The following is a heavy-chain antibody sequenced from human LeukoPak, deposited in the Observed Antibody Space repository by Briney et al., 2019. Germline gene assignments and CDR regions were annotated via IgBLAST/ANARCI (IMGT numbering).Heavy chain of an antibody. J-gene: IGHJ3*02. D-gene: IGHD1-26*01. CDR1: GYTFTGYY. CDR3: ARVEWELGDDAFDI. Sequence: GASVKVSCKASGYTFTGYYMHWVRQAPGQGLEWMGWINPNSGGTNYAQKFQGRVTMTRDTSISTAYMELSRLRSDDTAVYYCARVEWELGDDAFDIWGQGTMVTVSS. V-gene: IGHV1-2*02. CDR2: INPNSGGT.